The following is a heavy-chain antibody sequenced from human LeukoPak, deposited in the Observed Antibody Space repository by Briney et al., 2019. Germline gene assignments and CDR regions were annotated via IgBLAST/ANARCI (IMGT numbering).Heavy chain of an antibody. Sequence: PLETLSLTCTVSGGSISSYHWNWIRQPPGKGLEWIGYVHYSGTTKYNPSLKSRVTMSVDTFKNQISLRVNSVTAADTAVYYCARELGYCSGGTCYSAHAFDIWGQGTMVTVPS. V-gene: IGHV4-59*01. CDR2: VHYSGTT. CDR1: GGSISSYH. CDR3: ARELGYCSGGTCYSAHAFDI. D-gene: IGHD2-15*01. J-gene: IGHJ3*02.